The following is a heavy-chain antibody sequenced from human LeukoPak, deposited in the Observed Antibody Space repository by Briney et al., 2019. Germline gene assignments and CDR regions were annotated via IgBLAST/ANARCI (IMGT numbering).Heavy chain of an antibody. Sequence: PGGSLRLSCAASGFTFSSYSMNWVRQAPGKGLEWVAVISYDGNNKYYADSVKGRFTVSRDKNTLYLQLNSLRPEDTAVYYCAKDRGGPGAYYFDYWGQGTLVTVSS. CDR2: ISYDGNNK. CDR1: GFTFSSYS. D-gene: IGHD2-15*01. V-gene: IGHV3-30*18. CDR3: AKDRGGPGAYYFDY. J-gene: IGHJ4*02.